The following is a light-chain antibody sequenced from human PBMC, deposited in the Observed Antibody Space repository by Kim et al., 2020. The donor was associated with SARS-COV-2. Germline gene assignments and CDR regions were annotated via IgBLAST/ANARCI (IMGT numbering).Light chain of an antibody. J-gene: IGKJ5*01. CDR1: QSVSSS. V-gene: IGKV3-20*01. Sequence: EIVLTQSPGTLSLSPGERATLACRASQSVSSSLAWYQQKPGQAPRLLIHGASSRTTGIPDRFSGSGSGTDFTLTISRLEPEDFAVYYCQQYCNSPSTFGQGTRLE. CDR3: QQYCNSPST. CDR2: GAS.